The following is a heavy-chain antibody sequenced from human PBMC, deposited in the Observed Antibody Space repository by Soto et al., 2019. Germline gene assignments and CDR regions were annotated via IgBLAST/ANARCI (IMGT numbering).Heavy chain of an antibody. Sequence: EVQLVESGGGLVQPGGSLRLSCAASGFTFSDYEINWVRQPPGKGLQWVSYISSGGSAIHYADSVKGRFTISRDNAKSSFYLQMSSLRAKDTAVYYCARGARLTTGTGASYGVFDLWGQGTMVTVSS. CDR2: ISSGGSAI. D-gene: IGHD4-17*01. CDR3: ARGARLTTGTGASYGVFDL. CDR1: GFTFSDYE. J-gene: IGHJ3*01. V-gene: IGHV3-48*03.